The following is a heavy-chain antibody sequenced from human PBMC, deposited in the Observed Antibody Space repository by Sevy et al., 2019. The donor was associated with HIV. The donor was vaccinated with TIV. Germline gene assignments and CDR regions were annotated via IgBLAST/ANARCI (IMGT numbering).Heavy chain of an antibody. CDR2: IDPSDSYT. V-gene: IGHV5-10-1*01. CDR1: GYSFTSYW. CDR3: ARLVVPAAIGNYYYYMDV. Sequence: GESLKISCKGSGYSFTSYWISCVRQMPGKGLEWMGRIDPSDSYTNYSPSFQGHVTISADKSISTAYLQWSSLKASDTAMYYCARLVVPAAIGNYYYYMDVWGKGTTVTVSS. J-gene: IGHJ6*03. D-gene: IGHD2-2*01.